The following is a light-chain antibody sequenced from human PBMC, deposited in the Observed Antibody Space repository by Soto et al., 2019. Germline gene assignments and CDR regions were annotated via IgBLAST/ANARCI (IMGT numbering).Light chain of an antibody. Sequence: DIQMTQSPSSLSASIGDKLTISCRANQSITHFLNWYQKKPGEVPKLLICAASRLGSGVPSRFSGSGSGTDFALTINSLQPEDFATYYCQQSYTTPRLSFGGGTKVDIK. CDR1: QSITHF. CDR2: AAS. CDR3: QQSYTTPRLS. J-gene: IGKJ4*01. V-gene: IGKV1-39*01.